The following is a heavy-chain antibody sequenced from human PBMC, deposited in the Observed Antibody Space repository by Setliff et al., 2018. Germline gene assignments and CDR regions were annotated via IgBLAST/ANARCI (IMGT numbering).Heavy chain of an antibody. Sequence: SETLSLTCTVSGGSISSSSYYWGWIRQPSGKGLEWIGSIYYSGNTYYNPSLRSRVTISVDTSKNLFSLKLSSVTAADTALYYCARDEHYYESSAYRYHYYGMDVWGQGTTVTVSS. V-gene: IGHV4-39*07. J-gene: IGHJ6*02. CDR3: ARDEHYYESSAYRYHYYGMDV. CDR1: GGSISSSSYY. CDR2: IYYSGNT. D-gene: IGHD3-22*01.